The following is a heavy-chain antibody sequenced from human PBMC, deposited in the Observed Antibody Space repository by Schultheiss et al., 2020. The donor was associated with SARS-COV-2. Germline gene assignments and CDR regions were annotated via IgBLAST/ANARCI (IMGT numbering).Heavy chain of an antibody. Sequence: SQTLSLTCAVSGYSISSGYYWGWIRQPPGKGLEWIGSIYHSGSTYYNPSLKSRVTISVDTSKNQFSLKLSSVTAADTAVYYCARVGYDFWSGPIHYFDYWGQGTLVTVSS. CDR3: ARVGYDFWSGPIHYFDY. V-gene: IGHV4-38-2*01. D-gene: IGHD3-3*01. CDR2: IYHSGST. CDR1: GYSISSGYY. J-gene: IGHJ4*02.